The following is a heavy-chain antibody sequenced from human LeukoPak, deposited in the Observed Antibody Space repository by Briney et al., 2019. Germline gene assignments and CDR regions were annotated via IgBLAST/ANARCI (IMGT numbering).Heavy chain of an antibody. CDR3: AGDLGDNWFDP. Sequence: SETLSLTCTVSGGSISSGGYYWSWIRQRPGKGLEWIRYIYYSGSTYYNPSLKSRVTISVDTSKNQFSRKLSSVTAADTAVYYCAGDLGDNWFDPWGQGTLVTVSS. CDR1: GGSISSGGYY. V-gene: IGHV4-31*03. CDR2: IYYSGST. D-gene: IGHD3-16*01. J-gene: IGHJ5*02.